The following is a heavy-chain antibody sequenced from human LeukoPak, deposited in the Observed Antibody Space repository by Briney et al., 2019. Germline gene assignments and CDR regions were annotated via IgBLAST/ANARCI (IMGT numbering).Heavy chain of an antibody. D-gene: IGHD2-15*01. CDR1: GFTFSSYA. Sequence: GGSLRLSCAASGFTFSSYAMSWVCQAPGKGLEWVSAISGSGGSTYYADSVKGRFTISRDNSKNTLYLQMNSLRAEDTAVYYCAKLLNSVVVVAATYYFDYWGQGTLVTASS. CDR3: AKLLNSVVVVAATYYFDY. V-gene: IGHV3-23*01. J-gene: IGHJ4*02. CDR2: ISGSGGST.